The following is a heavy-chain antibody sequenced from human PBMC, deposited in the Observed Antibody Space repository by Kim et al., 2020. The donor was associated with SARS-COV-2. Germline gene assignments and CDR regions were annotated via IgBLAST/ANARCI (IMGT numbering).Heavy chain of an antibody. Sequence: ASVKVSCKASGYTFTGYYMHWVRQAPGQGLEWMGRINPNSGGTNYAQKFQGRVTMTRDTSISTAYMELSRLRSDDTAVYYCARVESSGMITFGGPNSRSWWFDPWGQGTLVTVSS. CDR3: ARVESSGMITFGGPNSRSWWFDP. V-gene: IGHV1-2*06. D-gene: IGHD3-16*01. CDR2: INPNSGGT. CDR1: GYTFTGYY. J-gene: IGHJ5*02.